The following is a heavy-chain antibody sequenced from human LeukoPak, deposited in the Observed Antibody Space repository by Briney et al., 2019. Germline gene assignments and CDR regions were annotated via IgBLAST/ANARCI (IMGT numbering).Heavy chain of an antibody. CDR3: ARVLWDYDFWSGYYPFDP. J-gene: IGHJ5*02. V-gene: IGHV1-69*13. Sequence: ASVKVSCTASGGTFSSYAISWVRQAPGQGLEWMGGIIPIFGTANYAQMFQGRVTITADESTSIAYMELSSLRSEDTAVYYCARVLWDYDFWSGYYPFDPWGQGTLVTVSS. CDR2: IIPIFGTA. D-gene: IGHD3-3*01. CDR1: GGTFSSYA.